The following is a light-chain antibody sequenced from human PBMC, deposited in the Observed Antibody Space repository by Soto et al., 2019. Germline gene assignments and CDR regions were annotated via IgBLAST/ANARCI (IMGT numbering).Light chain of an antibody. J-gene: IGKJ1*01. CDR2: TGS. V-gene: IGKV1-12*01. CDR3: QQTLNFPPK. Sequence: DIQMPHSPSSVSASVGDRVTITCRASQAIDSWLAWYQQKPGEAPKLLLFTGSLLHSGVPPRFSGSGAGTEFTLTISSLQHEDFATYYRQQTLNFPPKFSQGNKV. CDR1: QAIDSW.